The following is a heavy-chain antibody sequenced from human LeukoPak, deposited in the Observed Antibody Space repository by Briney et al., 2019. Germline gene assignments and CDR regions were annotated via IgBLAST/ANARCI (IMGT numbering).Heavy chain of an antibody. J-gene: IGHJ4*02. D-gene: IGHD3-10*01. CDR3: ARDASSYGSGSYYPD. Sequence: SETLSLTCTVSGGSISSYYWSWMRQPPGKGLEWIGYIYYSWNTNYNPSLKSRVTISVDTSKNQFSLKLSSVTAADTAVYYCARDASSYGSGSYYPDWGQGTLVTVSS. CDR2: IYYSWNT. CDR1: GGSISSYY. V-gene: IGHV4-59*01.